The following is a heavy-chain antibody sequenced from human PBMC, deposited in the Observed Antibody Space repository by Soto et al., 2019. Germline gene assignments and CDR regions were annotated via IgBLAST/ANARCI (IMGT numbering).Heavy chain of an antibody. D-gene: IGHD6-19*01. J-gene: IGHJ4*02. Sequence: EVQLLESGGDLVQPGGSLRLSCAASGFTFSSYAMSWVRQAPGKGLEWVSAVSASGGSTYYADSVKGRFTISRDNSKDTLYLQMSSSRAEDTAVYYCAKRHSSGFDYWGQGTLVTVSS. V-gene: IGHV3-23*01. CDR2: VSASGGST. CDR1: GFTFSSYA. CDR3: AKRHSSGFDY.